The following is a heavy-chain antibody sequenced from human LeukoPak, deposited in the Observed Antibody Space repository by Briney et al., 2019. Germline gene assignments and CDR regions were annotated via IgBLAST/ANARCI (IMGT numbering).Heavy chain of an antibody. CDR3: ARWGNPTREGDDAFDI. CDR2: IIPIFGTA. Sequence: GASVKVSCKASGGTFSSYAISWVRQAPGQGLEWMGGIIPIFGTANYAQKFQGRVTITADKSTSTAYMELSRLRSDDTAVYYCARWGNPTREGDDAFDIWGQGTMVTVSS. CDR1: GGTFSSYA. J-gene: IGHJ3*02. V-gene: IGHV1-69*06. D-gene: IGHD3-16*01.